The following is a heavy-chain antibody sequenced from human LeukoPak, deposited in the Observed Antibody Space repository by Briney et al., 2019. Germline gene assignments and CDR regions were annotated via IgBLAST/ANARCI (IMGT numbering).Heavy chain of an antibody. V-gene: IGHV4-39*01. CDR1: GGSISSSSYY. Sequence: SETLSLTCTVSGGSISSSSYYWGWIRQPPGKGLEWIGTIYYSGSTYYNPSLKSRVTISVDTSKNQFSLKLSSVTAADTAAYYCARQGSGNYLSPVNYWGQGTRVTVSS. CDR2: IYYSGST. J-gene: IGHJ4*02. D-gene: IGHD1-26*01. CDR3: ARQGSGNYLSPVNY.